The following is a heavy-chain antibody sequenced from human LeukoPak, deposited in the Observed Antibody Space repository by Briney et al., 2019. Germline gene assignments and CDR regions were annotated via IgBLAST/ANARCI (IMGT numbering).Heavy chain of an antibody. Sequence: PGGSLRPSCAASGFTFSSYGMHWVRQAPGKGLEWVAVISSDGSNKNYADSVKGRFTISRDNSKNTLYLQMNSLRAEDTAVYYCAREGRARWLQYVDYWGQGTLVTVSS. CDR2: ISSDGSNK. J-gene: IGHJ4*02. CDR3: AREGRARWLQYVDY. D-gene: IGHD5-24*01. V-gene: IGHV3-30*03. CDR1: GFTFSSYG.